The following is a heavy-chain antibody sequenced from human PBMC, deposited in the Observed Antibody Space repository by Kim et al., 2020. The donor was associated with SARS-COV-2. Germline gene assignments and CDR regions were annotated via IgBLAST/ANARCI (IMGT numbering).Heavy chain of an antibody. CDR1: GFTFSSYW. CDR3: ATGDSHAFDI. J-gene: IGHJ3*02. D-gene: IGHD1-1*01. CDR2: INIDGSST. Sequence: GGSLRLSCAASGFTFSSYWMHWVRQVPGKGLVWVSRINIDGSSTSYAGSVKGRFTISRDNAKNTLYLQMNSLRAEDTAVYYCATGDSHAFDIWGQGTMVTVSS. V-gene: IGHV3-74*01.